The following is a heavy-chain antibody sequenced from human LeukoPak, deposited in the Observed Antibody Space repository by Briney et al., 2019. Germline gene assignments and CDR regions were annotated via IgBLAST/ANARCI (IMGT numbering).Heavy chain of an antibody. V-gene: IGHV3-23*01. CDR1: RFIFTNYW. J-gene: IGHJ4*02. CDR2: ISNNGGYT. CDR3: AKQLGYCSDGSCYFPY. D-gene: IGHD2-15*01. Sequence: GGSLRLSCAASRFIFTNYWIHWVRQAPGKGLVWVSAISNNGGYTYYADSVQGRFTISRDNSKSTLCLQMNSLRAEDTAVYYCAKQLGYCSDGSCYFPYWGQGTLVTVSS.